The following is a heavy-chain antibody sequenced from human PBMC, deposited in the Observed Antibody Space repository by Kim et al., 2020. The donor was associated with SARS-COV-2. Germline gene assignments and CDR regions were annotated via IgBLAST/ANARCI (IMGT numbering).Heavy chain of an antibody. J-gene: IGHJ4*02. Sequence: ARSGKGRFTISRDHSNNALYLQMNSLRAEDPAVYYCARGYSEEIGVLQYWGQGTLVTVSS. CDR3: ARGYSEEIGVLQY. D-gene: IGHD5-18*01. V-gene: IGHV3-30*07.